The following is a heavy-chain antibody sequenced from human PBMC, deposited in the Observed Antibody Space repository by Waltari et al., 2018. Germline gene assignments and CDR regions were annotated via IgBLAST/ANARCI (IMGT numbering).Heavy chain of an antibody. V-gene: IGHV3-30-3*01. Sequence: QVQLVESGGGVVQPGRSLRLSCAASGFTFSSYAMHWVRQAPGKGLEWVAVISYDGSNKYYADSVKGRFTISRDNSKNTLYLQMNSLRAEDTAVYYCARDQKLVLRFLEWSPLGAFDIWGQGTMVTVSS. D-gene: IGHD3-3*01. CDR1: GFTFSSYA. CDR3: ARDQKLVLRFLEWSPLGAFDI. J-gene: IGHJ3*02. CDR2: ISYDGSNK.